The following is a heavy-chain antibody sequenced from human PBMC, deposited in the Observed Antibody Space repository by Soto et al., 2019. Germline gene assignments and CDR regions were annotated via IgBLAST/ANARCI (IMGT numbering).Heavy chain of an antibody. CDR2: ISGSGGST. Sequence: GGSLRLSCAAYGFTFSSYAMSWVRQAPGKGLEWVSAISGSGGSTYYADSVKGWFTISRDNSKNTLYLQMNSLRAEDTAVYYCAKAKHGYCSGGSCYSHFDYWGQGTLVTVSS. D-gene: IGHD2-15*01. V-gene: IGHV3-23*01. CDR3: AKAKHGYCSGGSCYSHFDY. J-gene: IGHJ4*02. CDR1: GFTFSSYA.